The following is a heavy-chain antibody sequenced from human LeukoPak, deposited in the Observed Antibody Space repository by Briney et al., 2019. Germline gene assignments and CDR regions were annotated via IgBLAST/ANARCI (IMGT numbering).Heavy chain of an antibody. Sequence: TSETLSLTCTVSGGSISSYYWSWIRQPPGKGLEWIGYIYYSGSTNYNPSLKSRVTISVDTSKNQFSLKLSSVTAADTAVYYCASGDGYRDAFDIWGQGTMVTVSS. CDR1: GGSISSYY. J-gene: IGHJ3*02. CDR3: ASGDGYRDAFDI. V-gene: IGHV4-59*01. D-gene: IGHD5-24*01. CDR2: IYYSGST.